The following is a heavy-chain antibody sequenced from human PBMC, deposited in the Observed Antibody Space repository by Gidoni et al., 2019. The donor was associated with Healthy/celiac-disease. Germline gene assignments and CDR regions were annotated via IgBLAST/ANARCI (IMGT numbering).Heavy chain of an antibody. V-gene: IGHV1-69*01. CDR2: IIPIFGTA. CDR3: ARDEVGQQLVPWDYYYGMDV. J-gene: IGHJ6*02. CDR1: GGTFSRYA. Sequence: QVQLVQSGAEVKKPGSSVKVSCKASGGTFSRYAISWVRQAPGQGLEWMGGIIPIFGTANYAQKFQGRVTITADESTSTAYMELSSLRSEDTAVYYCARDEVGQQLVPWDYYYGMDVWGQGTTVTVSS. D-gene: IGHD6-13*01.